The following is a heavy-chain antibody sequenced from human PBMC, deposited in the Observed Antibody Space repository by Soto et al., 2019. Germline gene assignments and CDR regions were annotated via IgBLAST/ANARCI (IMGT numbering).Heavy chain of an antibody. CDR2: MNPNSGNT. Sequence: ASVKVSCKASGYTFTSYDINWVRQATGQGLEWMGWMNPNSGNTGYAQKFQGRVTMTRNTSISTAYMELSSLRSEDTAVYYCARGHFSPFGVVITPYYYYYMDVWGKGTTVTVSS. CDR3: ARGHFSPFGVVITPYYYYYMDV. V-gene: IGHV1-8*01. D-gene: IGHD3-3*01. J-gene: IGHJ6*03. CDR1: GYTFTSYD.